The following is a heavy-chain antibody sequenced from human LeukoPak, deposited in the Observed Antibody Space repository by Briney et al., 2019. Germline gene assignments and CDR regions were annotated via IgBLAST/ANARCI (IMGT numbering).Heavy chain of an antibody. CDR1: GFTFSSYG. D-gene: IGHD1-1*01. CDR3: AKVANEGYFDY. J-gene: IGHJ4*02. Sequence: PGGSLRLSCAASGFTFSSYGMHWVRQAPGKGLEWVAVIWYDGSKKYYADSVKGQFTISRDNSKNTLYLQMNSLRAEDTALYYCAKVANEGYFDYWGQGTLVTVSS. V-gene: IGHV3-30*02. CDR2: IWYDGSKK.